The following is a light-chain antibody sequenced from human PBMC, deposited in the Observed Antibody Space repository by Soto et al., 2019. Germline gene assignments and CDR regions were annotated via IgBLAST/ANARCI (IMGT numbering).Light chain of an antibody. CDR3: YSYTSSSTYV. Sequence: QSALTQPASVTGSPGQSVTISCTGTSSDVGAYNYVSWYQQHPAKVPKLMIYDVSNRPSGVSDRFSGSKSGNTASLTISGLQAEDEADYYCYSYTSSSTYVFGTGTKVTVL. J-gene: IGLJ1*01. CDR2: DVS. CDR1: SSDVGAYNY. V-gene: IGLV2-14*01.